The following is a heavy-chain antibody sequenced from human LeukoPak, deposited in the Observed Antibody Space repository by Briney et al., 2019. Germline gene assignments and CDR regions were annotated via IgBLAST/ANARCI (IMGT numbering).Heavy chain of an antibody. J-gene: IGHJ4*02. CDR1: GGSISSYF. D-gene: IGHD6-19*01. CDR2: IYYSGST. Sequence: SETLSLTCTVSGGSISSYFWSWIRQPPGKGLEWFGYIYYSGSTNYNPSLKSRVTMSVDTSKDQFSLKLSSVTAADTAVYYCARIDSAVAGTIDYWGQGTLVTVSS. V-gene: IGHV4-59*08. CDR3: ARIDSAVAGTIDY.